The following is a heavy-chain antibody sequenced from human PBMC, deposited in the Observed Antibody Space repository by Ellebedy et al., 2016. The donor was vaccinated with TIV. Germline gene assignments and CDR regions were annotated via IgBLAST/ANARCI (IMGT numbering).Heavy chain of an antibody. CDR1: GFTFSSYA. Sequence: PGGSLRLSCAASGFTFSSYAMHWVRQAPGKGLEWVAVISYDGSNKYYADSVKGRFTISRDNAKNSLYLQMNSLRAEDTAVYYCASIVAANYDFDYWGQGTLVTVSS. J-gene: IGHJ4*02. D-gene: IGHD5-12*01. V-gene: IGHV3-30*07. CDR2: ISYDGSNK. CDR3: ASIVAANYDFDY.